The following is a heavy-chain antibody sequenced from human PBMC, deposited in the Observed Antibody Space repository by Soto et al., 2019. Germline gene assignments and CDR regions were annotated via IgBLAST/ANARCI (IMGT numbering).Heavy chain of an antibody. V-gene: IGHV1-46*01. CDR1: GYTFTKFH. CDR2: IDPSGGVT. CDR3: ARDAIGHDNYETIGYYFDH. J-gene: IGHJ4*02. D-gene: IGHD3-16*01. Sequence: ASVKVSCKTSGYTFTKFHIHWVRQAPGQGLEWMGMIDPSGGVTRDAQRFQGRITMTSDTSTSSVYMELRGLTSEDTAVYYCARDAIGHDNYETIGYYFDHWGPGTLVTVSS.